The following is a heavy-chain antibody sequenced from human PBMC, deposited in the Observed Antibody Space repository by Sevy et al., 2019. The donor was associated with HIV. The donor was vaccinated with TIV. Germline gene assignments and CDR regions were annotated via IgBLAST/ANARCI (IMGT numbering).Heavy chain of an antibody. J-gene: IGHJ6*03. Sequence: SETLSLTCAVYGGSFSGYYWSWIRQPPGKGLEWIGEINHSGSTNYNPPLNSRVTISVDTSKNQFSLKLSSVTAADTAVYYCARGEAGGNYYYYYYMDVWGKGTTVTVSS. V-gene: IGHV4-34*01. CDR3: ARGEAGGNYYYYYYMDV. CDR2: INHSGST. D-gene: IGHD3-16*01. CDR1: GGSFSGYY.